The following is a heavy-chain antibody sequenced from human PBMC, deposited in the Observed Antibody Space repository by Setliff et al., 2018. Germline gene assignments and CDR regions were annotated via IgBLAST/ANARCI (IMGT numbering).Heavy chain of an antibody. CDR2: IYTSGST. D-gene: IGHD2-2*01. V-gene: IGHV4-4*07. J-gene: IGHJ6*02. CDR1: SGSMRNYY. CDR3: ARARPATIAGVVPGVADFGIDV. Sequence: SETLSLTCSVSSGSMRNYYWIWIRQPAGEGLEWIGRIYTSGSTNYNPSLKRRVTISLEMSKNQFSLTLSFVTAADTAVYYCARARPATIAGVVPGVADFGIDVWGQGTTVTVSS.